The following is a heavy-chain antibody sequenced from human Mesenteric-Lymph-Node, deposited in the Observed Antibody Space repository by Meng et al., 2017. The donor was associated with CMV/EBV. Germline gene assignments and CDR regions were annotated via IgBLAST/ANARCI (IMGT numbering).Heavy chain of an antibody. J-gene: IGHJ5*02. CDR2: IIPIFGTA. D-gene: IGHD6-6*01. V-gene: IGHV1-69*05. Sequence: SVKVSCKASGGTFSSYAISWVRQALGQGLEWMGGIIPIFGTANYAQKFQGRVTITTDESTSTAYMELSSLRSEDTAVYYCAREEVKIAARRGWFDPWGQGTLVTVSS. CDR3: AREEVKIAARRGWFDP. CDR1: GGTFSSYA.